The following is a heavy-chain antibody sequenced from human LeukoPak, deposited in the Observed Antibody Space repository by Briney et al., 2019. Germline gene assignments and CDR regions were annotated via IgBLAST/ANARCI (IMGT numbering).Heavy chain of an antibody. CDR3: ARDYSSSWYYYYGMDV. CDR2: VSGSGGAT. J-gene: IGHJ6*02. V-gene: IGHV3-23*01. D-gene: IGHD6-13*01. Sequence: GGSLRLSCTASGFTFSSLAMHWVRQAPGKGLEWVSAVSGSGGATHYADSVRGRFTIPRDNSKNTLYLQMNSLRAEDTAVYYCARDYSSSWYYYYGMDVWGQGTTVTVSS. CDR1: GFTFSSLA.